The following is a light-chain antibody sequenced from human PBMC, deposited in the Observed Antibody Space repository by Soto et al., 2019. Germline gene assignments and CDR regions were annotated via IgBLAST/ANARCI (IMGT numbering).Light chain of an antibody. CDR1: CRDVGSYNY. CDR2: DVN. J-gene: IGLJ2*01. CDR3: CSYAGNNILV. Sequence: QSALTQPRSVSGSPGQSLTISCTGACRDVGSYNYVSWYQQYPGKAPKVLIYDVNQRPSGVPDRFSGSKSGNTASLSISGLQAADEADYYCCSYAGNNILVCGGGTKVTVL. V-gene: IGLV2-11*01.